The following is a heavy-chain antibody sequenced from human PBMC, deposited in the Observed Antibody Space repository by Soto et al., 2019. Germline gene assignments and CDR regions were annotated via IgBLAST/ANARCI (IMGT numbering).Heavy chain of an antibody. V-gene: IGHV1-69*06. CDR2: IIPIFGTA. J-gene: IGHJ5*02. D-gene: IGHD3-22*01. Sequence: SVKVSCKASGGTFSSYAISWVRQAPGQGLEWMGGIIPIFGTANYTQKFQGRVTITADKSTSTAYMELSSLRSEDTAVYYCATRDDSSGGMWNWFDPWGQGTLVTVYS. CDR1: GGTFSSYA. CDR3: ATRDDSSGGMWNWFDP.